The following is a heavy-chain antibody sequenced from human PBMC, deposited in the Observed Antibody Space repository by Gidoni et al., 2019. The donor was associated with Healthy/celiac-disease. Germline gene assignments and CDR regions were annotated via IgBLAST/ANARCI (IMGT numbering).Heavy chain of an antibody. V-gene: IGHV3-33*01. CDR1: GLTFSSYG. J-gene: IGHJ4*02. CDR2: IWYDGSNK. Sequence: QVQLVESGGGVVQPGGSLRLTCEASGLTFSSYGLPWVRQSPGKGLEWVAVIWYDGSNKYYADSVKGRFTISRDNSKNTLYLQMNSLRAEDTAVYYCARGRGSPYYFDYWGQGTLVTVSS. D-gene: IGHD1-26*01. CDR3: ARGRGSPYYFDY.